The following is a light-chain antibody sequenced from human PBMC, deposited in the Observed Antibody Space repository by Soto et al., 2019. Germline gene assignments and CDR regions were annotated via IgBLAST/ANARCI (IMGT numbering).Light chain of an antibody. V-gene: IGKV3-11*01. CDR1: QSVSSY. J-gene: IGKJ4*01. CDR2: DAS. CDR3: QQSSKWLT. Sequence: EIVLTQSPATLSLSPGERATLSCRASQSVSSYLAWYQQKPGQAPRLLIYDASNRATGIPARFSGSGSGTDFTLTISSLEAEDVAFYYCQQSSKWLTFGGGTKVETK.